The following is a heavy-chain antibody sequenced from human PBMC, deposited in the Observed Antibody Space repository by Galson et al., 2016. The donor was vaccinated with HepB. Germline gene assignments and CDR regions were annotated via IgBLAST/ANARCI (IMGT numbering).Heavy chain of an antibody. CDR2: INPSGGRT. Sequence: SVKVSCKASGYTFTSYYMHWVRQAPGQGLEWVGIINPSGGRTSYAQKFQGRVTMARDTSTSTVYMELSSLRSEDTAIYYCARDLYCYLCGWDYYYYNMDGGGKGTTVTVSS. D-gene: IGHD2-15*01. CDR1: GYTFTSYY. V-gene: IGHV1-46*01. J-gene: IGHJ6*03. CDR3: ARDLYCYLCGWDYYYYNMDG.